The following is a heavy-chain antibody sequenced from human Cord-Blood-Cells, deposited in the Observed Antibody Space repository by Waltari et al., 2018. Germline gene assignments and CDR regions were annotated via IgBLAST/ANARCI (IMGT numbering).Heavy chain of an antibody. J-gene: IGHJ4*02. Sequence: QVQLVQSGAEVKKPGASVKVSCKVSGYTLTELSMHWVRQAPGKGLEWMGGVVPVDGETIYAQKFRGRVTMTEDTSTDTAFMELSSLRSEDTAVYYCATGSGDSSGYYYYFDYWGQGTLVTVSS. CDR1: GYTLTELS. CDR2: VVPVDGET. V-gene: IGHV1-24*01. D-gene: IGHD3-22*01. CDR3: ATGSGDSSGYYYYFDY.